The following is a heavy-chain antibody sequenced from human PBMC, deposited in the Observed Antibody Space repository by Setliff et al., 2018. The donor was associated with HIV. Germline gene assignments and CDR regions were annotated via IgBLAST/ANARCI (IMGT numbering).Heavy chain of an antibody. J-gene: IGHJ5*02. CDR1: GGSISSGSYY. D-gene: IGHD3-10*01. CDR2: IYTSGST. V-gene: IGHV4-61*09. Sequence: PSETLSLTCTVSGGSISSGSYYWSWIRQPAGKGLEWIGHIYTSGSTNYNPSLKSRVTISVDTSKNQFSLNLSSVTAADTAVYYCATQITMVRGVVKWFDPWGQGTLVTVSS. CDR3: ATQITMVRGVVKWFDP.